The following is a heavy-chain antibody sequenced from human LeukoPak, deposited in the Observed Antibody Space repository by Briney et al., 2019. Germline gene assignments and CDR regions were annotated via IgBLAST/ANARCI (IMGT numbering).Heavy chain of an antibody. V-gene: IGHV4-59*12. CDR2: IYYSGST. J-gene: IGHJ5*02. D-gene: IGHD4-17*01. Sequence: SETLSLTCTVSGGSISSYYWGWIRQPPGKGLEWIANIYYSGSTYYNPSLKSRVTMSVDTSKNQFSLKLSSVTAADTAVYYCARDSAYTVTINWFDPWGQGTLVTVSS. CDR1: GGSISSYY. CDR3: ARDSAYTVTINWFDP.